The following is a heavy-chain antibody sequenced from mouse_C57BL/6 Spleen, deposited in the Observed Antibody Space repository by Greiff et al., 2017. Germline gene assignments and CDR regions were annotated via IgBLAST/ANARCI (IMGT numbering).Heavy chain of an antibody. J-gene: IGHJ1*03. D-gene: IGHD1-1*01. CDR3: ASPFTTVPHYWYCDV. Sequence: QVQLQQPGTELVKPGASVKLSCKASGYTFTSYWMHWVKQRPGQGLEWIGNINPSNGGTNYNEKFKSKATLTVDKSSSTAYMQLSSLTSEDSAVYYCASPFTTVPHYWYCDVWGTGTTVTVSS. CDR1: GYTFTSYW. V-gene: IGHV1-53*01. CDR2: INPSNGGT.